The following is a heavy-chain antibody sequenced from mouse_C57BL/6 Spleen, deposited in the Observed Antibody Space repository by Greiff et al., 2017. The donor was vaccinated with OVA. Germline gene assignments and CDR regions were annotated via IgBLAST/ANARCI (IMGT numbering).Heavy chain of an antibody. J-gene: IGHJ4*01. CDR1: GYTFTDYY. CDR2: INPYNGGT. Sequence: EVQLQQSGPVLVKPGASVKMSCKASGYTFTDYYMNWVKQSHGKSLEWIGVINPYNGGTSYNQKFKGKATLTVDKSSSTAYMELNSLTSEDSAVYYCARELLGYAMDYWGQGTSVTVSS. CDR3: ARELLGYAMDY. V-gene: IGHV1-19*01. D-gene: IGHD1-1*01.